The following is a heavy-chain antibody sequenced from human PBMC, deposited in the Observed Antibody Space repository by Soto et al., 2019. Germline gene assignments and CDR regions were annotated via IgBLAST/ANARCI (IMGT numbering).Heavy chain of an antibody. D-gene: IGHD2-15*01. V-gene: IGHV3-23*01. Sequence: GGSLRLSCAASGFTFSSYAMSWVRQAPGKGLEWVSAISGSGGSTYYADSVKGRFTISRDNSKNTLYLQTNSLRAEDTAVYYCAKGNCSGGSCPRGAFDIWAQGTMVTVSS. CDR1: GFTFSSYA. CDR3: AKGNCSGGSCPRGAFDI. J-gene: IGHJ3*02. CDR2: ISGSGGST.